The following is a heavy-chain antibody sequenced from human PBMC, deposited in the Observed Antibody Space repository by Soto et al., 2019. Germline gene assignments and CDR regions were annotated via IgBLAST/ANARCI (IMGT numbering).Heavy chain of an antibody. Sequence: SETLSLTCTVSGGSINSSDYFWTWIRQSPGKGLEWMGYIFYTGTTYSTPSLKSRLIMSIDTSKNQFSLRLTSVTAADSAVYYCARAASPYFDLLSAFHPWGQGTLVTVSS. CDR3: ARAASPYFDLLSAFHP. CDR2: IFYTGTT. CDR1: GGSINSSDYF. D-gene: IGHD3-9*01. V-gene: IGHV4-30-4*01. J-gene: IGHJ5*02.